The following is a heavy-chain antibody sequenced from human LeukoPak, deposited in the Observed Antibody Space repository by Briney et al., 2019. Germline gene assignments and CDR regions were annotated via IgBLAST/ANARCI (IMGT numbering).Heavy chain of an antibody. V-gene: IGHV1-3*01. CDR3: ARDQSEDIRVDFDY. CDR2: INGGNGYT. CDR1: GYIFINYA. Sequence: ASVKVSCKASGYIFINYAIHWVRQAPGQRLEWMGWINGGNGYTKYSQNFQGRVTITRDTSASTAYMVLSSLRSEDTAVYYCARDQSEDIRVDFDYWGQGTLVTVSS. J-gene: IGHJ4*02. D-gene: IGHD2-15*01.